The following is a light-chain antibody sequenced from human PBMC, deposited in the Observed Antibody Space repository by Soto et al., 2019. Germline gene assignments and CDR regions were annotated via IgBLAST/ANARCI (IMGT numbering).Light chain of an antibody. CDR2: DVS. V-gene: IGLV2-14*01. CDR1: SSDVGRYNY. CDR3: SSFTSSTTLV. Sequence: QSALIQPASVSGSPGQSITISCTGTSSDVGRYNYVSWYQQYPGKAPKLMIYDVSDRPSGVSDRFSGSKSGNTASLTISGLQAEDEAEYYCSSFTSSTTLVFGGGTQLTVL. J-gene: IGLJ7*01.